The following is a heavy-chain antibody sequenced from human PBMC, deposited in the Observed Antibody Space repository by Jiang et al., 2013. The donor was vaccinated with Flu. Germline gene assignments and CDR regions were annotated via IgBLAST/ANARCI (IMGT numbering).Heavy chain of an antibody. V-gene: IGHV3-15*01. CDR3: TTVSSSRYGGY. Sequence: DYAAPVKGRFTISRDDSKNTVYLQMNSLKTEDTAVYYCTTVSSSRYGGYWGQGTLVTVSS. J-gene: IGHJ4*02. D-gene: IGHD6-13*01.